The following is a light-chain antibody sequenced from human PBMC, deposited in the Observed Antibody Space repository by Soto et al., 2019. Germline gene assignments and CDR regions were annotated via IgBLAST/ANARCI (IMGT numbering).Light chain of an antibody. CDR1: ASLSSTY. V-gene: IGKV3-20*01. CDR3: QQCCSSPLLT. J-gene: IGKJ4*01. Sequence: IVLTQSPGTLSLSPGERATLSCRASASLSSTYLAWYQQQPGQAPRLLIYHGSSRATGVPDRFSGSGSGADFTLTISRLEPDDFAVYYCQQCCSSPLLTFGGGTRVEIK. CDR2: HGS.